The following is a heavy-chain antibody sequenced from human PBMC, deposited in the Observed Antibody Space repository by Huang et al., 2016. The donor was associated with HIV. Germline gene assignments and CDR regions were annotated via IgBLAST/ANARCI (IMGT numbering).Heavy chain of an antibody. CDR1: GYGFSSYW. CDR3: ARQVDGFRSHFDF. CDR2: IYPRDSAT. D-gene: IGHD5-18*01. Sequence: EVLLVQSGAELKEPGESLKISCKASGYGFSSYWIGWVRQKPGKGLECMGIIYPRDSATKYSPSFDGQVTISADKSTRTAYLQWESLKAPDTAIYFCARQVDGFRSHFDFWGQGTLVSVSS. J-gene: IGHJ4*02. V-gene: IGHV5-51*01.